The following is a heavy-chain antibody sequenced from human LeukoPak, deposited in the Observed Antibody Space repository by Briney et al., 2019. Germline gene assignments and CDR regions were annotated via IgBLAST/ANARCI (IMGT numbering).Heavy chain of an antibody. CDR1: GYTFTSYD. CDR2: MNPNSGNT. CDR3: ARETYSSGWYEGSYYYYGMDV. V-gene: IGHV1-8*01. J-gene: IGHJ6*02. Sequence: ASVKVSCKASGYTFTSYDINWVRQATGQGLEWMGWMNPNSGNTGYAQKFQGRVTMTRNTSISTAYMELSSLRSEDTAVYYCARETYSSGWYEGSYYYYGMDVWGQGTTVTVSS. D-gene: IGHD6-19*01.